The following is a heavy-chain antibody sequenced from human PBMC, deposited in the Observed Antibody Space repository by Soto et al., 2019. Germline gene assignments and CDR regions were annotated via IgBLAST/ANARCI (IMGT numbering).Heavy chain of an antibody. V-gene: IGHV4-59*01. D-gene: IGHD5-12*01. CDR2: IYYSGST. Sequence: SETLSLTCTVSGGSISSYYWGWIRQPPGKGLEWIGYIYYSGSTKYNPSLKSRVTISVDTSKNQFSLKLSSLTAADTAVYYCARDHVNIVTTMDFHDGFDIWGQGTMVT. CDR3: ARDHVNIVTTMDFHDGFDI. CDR1: GGSISSYY. J-gene: IGHJ3*02.